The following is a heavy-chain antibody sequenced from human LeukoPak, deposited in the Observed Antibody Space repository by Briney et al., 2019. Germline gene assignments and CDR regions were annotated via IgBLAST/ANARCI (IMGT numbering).Heavy chain of an antibody. Sequence: KPSETLSLTCAVSGGSISSGGYSWSWIRQPPGKGLEWIGYIYHSGSTYYHPSLKSRVTISVDRSKNQFSLKLSSVTAADTAVYYCARAGYSGYGPFDYWGQGTLVTVSS. CDR3: ARAGYSGYGPFDY. CDR2: IYHSGST. D-gene: IGHD5-12*01. CDR1: GGSISSGGYS. V-gene: IGHV4-30-2*01. J-gene: IGHJ4*02.